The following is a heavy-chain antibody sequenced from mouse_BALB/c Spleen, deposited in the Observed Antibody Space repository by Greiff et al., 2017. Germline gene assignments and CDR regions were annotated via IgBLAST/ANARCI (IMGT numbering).Heavy chain of an antibody. V-gene: IGHV5-9-3*01. CDR1: GFTFSSYA. D-gene: IGHD2-3*01. CDR2: ISSGGSYT. J-gene: IGHJ4*01. Sequence: EVQLQESGGGLVKPGGSLKLSCAASGFTFSSYAMSWVRQTPEKRLEWVATISSGGSYTYYPDSVKGRFTISRDNAKNTLYLQMSSLRSEDTAMYYCARPIYDGYYYAMDYWGQGTSVTVSS. CDR3: ARPIYDGYYYAMDY.